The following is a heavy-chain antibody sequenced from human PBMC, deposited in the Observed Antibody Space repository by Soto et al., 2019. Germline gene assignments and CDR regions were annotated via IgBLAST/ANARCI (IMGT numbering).Heavy chain of an antibody. CDR1: GYSFTNYW. Sequence: GESLKISCKASGYSFTNYWIALMRQMPGKGLEWMGIIYPGDSDPRYSPSFQGQVTISADNSISTAYLQWSSLRASDTAIYYCARTNGAGSYYNHWGQGTLVTVS. J-gene: IGHJ5*02. D-gene: IGHD3-10*01. CDR2: IYPGDSDP. V-gene: IGHV5-51*01. CDR3: ARTNGAGSYYNH.